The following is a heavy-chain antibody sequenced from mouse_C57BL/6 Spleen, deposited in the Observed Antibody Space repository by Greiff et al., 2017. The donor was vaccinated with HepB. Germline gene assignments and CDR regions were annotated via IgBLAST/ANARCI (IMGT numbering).Heavy chain of an antibody. CDR1: GYSITSGYY. V-gene: IGHV3-6*01. D-gene: IGHD2-4*01. CDR2: ISYDGSN. J-gene: IGHJ2*01. Sequence: EVKLMESGPGLVKPSQSLSLTCSVTGYSITSGYYWNWIRQFPGNKLEWMGYISYDGSNNYNPSLKNRISITRDTSKNQFFLKLNSVTTEDTATYYCARKGDYGYFDYWGQGTTLTVSS. CDR3: ARKGDYGYFDY.